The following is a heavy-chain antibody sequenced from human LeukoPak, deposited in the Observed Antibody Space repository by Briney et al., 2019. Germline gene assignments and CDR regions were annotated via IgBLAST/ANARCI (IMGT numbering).Heavy chain of an antibody. D-gene: IGHD2-2*02. J-gene: IGHJ5*02. CDR2: ISGSGGST. V-gene: IGHV3-23*01. CDR3: AKGACCSSTSCYTVVSWDRGENWFDP. Sequence: GGSLRLSCAASGFTFSSYAMSWVRQAPGKGLEWVSAISGSGGSTYYADSVKGRFTISRDNSKNTLYLQMNSLRAEDTAVYYCAKGACCSSTSCYTVVSWDRGENWFDPWGQGTLVTVSS. CDR1: GFTFSSYA.